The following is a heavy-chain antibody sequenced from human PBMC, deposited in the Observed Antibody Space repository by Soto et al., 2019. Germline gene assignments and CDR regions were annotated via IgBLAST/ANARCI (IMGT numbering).Heavy chain of an antibody. Sequence: GGSLRLSCAASGFTFSSYGMHWVRQAPGKGLEWVAVISYDGSNKYYADSVKGRFTISRDNSKNTLYLQMNSLRAEDTAVYYCATLFSGSYEVYWGQGTLVTAPQ. J-gene: IGHJ4*02. CDR3: ATLFSGSYEVY. D-gene: IGHD1-26*01. V-gene: IGHV3-30*03. CDR1: GFTFSSYG. CDR2: ISYDGSNK.